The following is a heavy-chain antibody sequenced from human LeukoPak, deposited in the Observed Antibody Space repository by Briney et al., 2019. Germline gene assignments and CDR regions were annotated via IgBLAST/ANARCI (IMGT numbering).Heavy chain of an antibody. CDR1: GFTFSSYG. J-gene: IGHJ4*02. V-gene: IGHV3-30*18. Sequence: GGSLRLSCAATGFTFSSYGMQWFRQAPDKGLEWVAAISNDGSNKYYADSVKGRFTISRDNSKNTLYLQMNSLRVEDTAVYYCAKVDIVATIDAGRLVDYWGQGTLVTVSS. CDR3: AKVDIVATIDAGRLVDY. CDR2: ISNDGSNK. D-gene: IGHD5-12*01.